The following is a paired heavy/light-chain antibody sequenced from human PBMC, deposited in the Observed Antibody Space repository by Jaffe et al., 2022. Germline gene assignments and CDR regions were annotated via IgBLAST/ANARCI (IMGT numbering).Light chain of an antibody. V-gene: IGKV3-11*01. Sequence: EIVLTQSPATLSLSPGERATLSCRASQSVSSFLAWYQQKPGQAPRLLIYDASNRATGIPARFSGSGSGTDFTLTVSSLEPEDFAVYYCQQRSNWPLTFGGGTKVEIK. J-gene: IGKJ4*01. CDR2: DAS. CDR1: QSVSSF. CDR3: QQRSNWPLT.
Heavy chain of an antibody. Sequence: QVQLVESGGGVVQPGGSLRLSCAASGFTFSSYGMHWVRQAPGKGLEWVAFVHNDGVTKASADSVKGRLTISRDDSKNTLFLQMNGLRPEDTAVYYCAKDRGSLGGGVFYYYMDVWGKGTTVTVSS. D-gene: IGHD3-16*01. V-gene: IGHV3-30*02. J-gene: IGHJ6*03. CDR2: VHNDGVTK. CDR1: GFTFSSYG. CDR3: AKDRGSLGGGVFYYYMDV.